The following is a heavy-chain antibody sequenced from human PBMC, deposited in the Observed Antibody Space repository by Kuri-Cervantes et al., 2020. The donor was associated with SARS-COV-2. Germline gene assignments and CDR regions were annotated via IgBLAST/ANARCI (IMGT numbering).Heavy chain of an antibody. CDR3: ASLPYNFWIGYRVEGYYHRGMDV. Sequence: ESLKISCTVSGGSISSGSYHWGWIRQPPGKGLEWIASISYSGSDYYSPSLKGRVTVSVDTSRNQFSLKLSSVTAADTAVYFCASLPYNFWIGYRVEGYYHRGMDVWGQGTTVTVSS. V-gene: IGHV4-39*01. D-gene: IGHD3-3*01. J-gene: IGHJ6*02. CDR2: ISYSGSD. CDR1: GGSISSGSYH.